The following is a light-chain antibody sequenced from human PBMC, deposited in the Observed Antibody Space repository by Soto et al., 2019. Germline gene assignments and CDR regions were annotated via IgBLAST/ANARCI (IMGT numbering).Light chain of an antibody. J-gene: IGKJ2*01. CDR3: QQYDNLPYT. CDR2: DAS. V-gene: IGKV1-33*01. Sequence: DIQMTQSPSSLSASVGDRVTITCQASQDISNYLNWYQQKPGKAPKLLIYDASNLETGVPSRFSGSGSGTDFTFTISSLQPEDIATYYCQQYDNLPYTFGQETKVDIK. CDR1: QDISNY.